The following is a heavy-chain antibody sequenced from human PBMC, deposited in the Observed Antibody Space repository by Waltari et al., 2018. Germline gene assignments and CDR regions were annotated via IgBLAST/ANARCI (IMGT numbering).Heavy chain of an antibody. CDR3: ARNGDYDYFDY. CDR1: GFPFSSYW. CDR2: IKQDGSEK. D-gene: IGHD4-17*01. V-gene: IGHV3-7*01. Sequence: EVQLVESGGGLVQPGGSLRLSCAASGFPFSSYWMSWVRQAPGKGLEWVANIKQDGSEKYYVDSVKGRFTISRDNAKNSLYLQMNSLRAEDTAVYYCARNGDYDYFDYWGQGTLVTVSS. J-gene: IGHJ4*02.